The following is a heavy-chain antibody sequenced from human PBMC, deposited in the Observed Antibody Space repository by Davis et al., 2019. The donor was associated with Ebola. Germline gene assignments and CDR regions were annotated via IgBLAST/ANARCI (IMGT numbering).Heavy chain of an antibody. CDR2: FDRDNGGK. D-gene: IGHD1/OR15-1a*01. V-gene: IGHV1-24*01. Sequence: AASVKVSCKVSGYGLTRFAVHWVRQAPGEGLEWVGCFDRDNGGKMYAQKFQGRVTMTEDTSTGTAYMELSSLRSEKTAMYNCFTDPVVSGTADWVEGTLVTVAS. J-gene: IGHJ4*02. CDR1: GYGLTRFA. CDR3: FTDPVVSGTAD.